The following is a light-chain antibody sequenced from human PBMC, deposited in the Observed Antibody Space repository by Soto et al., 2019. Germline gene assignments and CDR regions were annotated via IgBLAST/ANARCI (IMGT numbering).Light chain of an antibody. CDR3: QQANSYPIT. CDR2: EAS. CDR1: QSINSW. V-gene: IGKV1-5*03. J-gene: IGKJ5*01. Sequence: DIHLTQSTSTLSASVGDRVTIPCRSSQSINSWLAWYQQKPGKAPKLVIYEASSLESGVAPRFSGSGSGTDFTLTISSLQPDDFATYYCQQANSYPITFGQGTRLEIK.